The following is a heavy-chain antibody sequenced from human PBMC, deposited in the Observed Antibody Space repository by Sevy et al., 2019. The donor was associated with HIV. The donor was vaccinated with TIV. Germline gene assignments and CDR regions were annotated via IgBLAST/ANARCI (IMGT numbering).Heavy chain of an antibody. CDR1: GFTFTRYW. D-gene: IGHD2-21*01. V-gene: IGHV3-7*01. CDR2: INEDGTEK. J-gene: IGHJ4*02. Sequence: GGSLRLSCAASGFTFTRYWMTWVRQSPGKGLQWLGNINEDGTEKYYRDSVRGRFTIPRDNAKKSLHLQMNSLRVDDTGVYYCARDVAAGDFWGQGTLVTVSS. CDR3: ARDVAAGDF.